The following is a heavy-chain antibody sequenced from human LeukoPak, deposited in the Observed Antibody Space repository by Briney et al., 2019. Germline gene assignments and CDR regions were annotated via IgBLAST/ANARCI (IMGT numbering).Heavy chain of an antibody. CDR1: GGSVSSGSYY. D-gene: IGHD3-3*01. Sequence: PSETLSLTCTVSGGSVSSGSYYWSWIRQPPGKGLEWIGYIYYSGSTNYNPSLKSRVTISVDTSKNQFSLKLSSVTAADTAVYYCGRDSGVVVATYYYYTGLDVWGQGTTVTVSS. J-gene: IGHJ6*02. CDR3: GRDSGVVVATYYYYTGLDV. CDR2: IYYSGST. V-gene: IGHV4-61*01.